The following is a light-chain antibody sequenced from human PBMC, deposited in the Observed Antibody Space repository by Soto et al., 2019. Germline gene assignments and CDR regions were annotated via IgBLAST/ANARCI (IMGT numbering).Light chain of an antibody. Sequence: DIVMTQSPDSLAVSLGERGTINCKSSQSVLYSSNNKNYLAWYQQKPGQAPRLLIYDASNRATGIPARFSGSGSGTDFTLTISSLEPEDFAVYYCQQYGSSCTFGQGTRLEL. CDR3: QQYGSSCT. J-gene: IGKJ5*01. CDR1: QSVLYSSNNKNY. CDR2: DAS. V-gene: IGKV4-1*01.